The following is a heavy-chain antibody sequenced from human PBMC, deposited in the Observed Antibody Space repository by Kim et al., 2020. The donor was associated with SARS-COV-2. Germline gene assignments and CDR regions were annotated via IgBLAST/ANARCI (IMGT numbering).Heavy chain of an antibody. CDR3: ARASSSWYFKSLGYGMDV. CDR2: IGTAGDT. D-gene: IGHD6-13*01. J-gene: IGHJ6*02. Sequence: GGSLRLSCAASGFTFSSYDMHWVRQATGKGLEWVSAIGTAGDTYYPGSVKGRFTISRENAKNSLYLQMNSLRAGDTAVYYCARASSSWYFKSLGYGMDVWGQGTTVTVSS. V-gene: IGHV3-13*01. CDR1: GFTFSSYD.